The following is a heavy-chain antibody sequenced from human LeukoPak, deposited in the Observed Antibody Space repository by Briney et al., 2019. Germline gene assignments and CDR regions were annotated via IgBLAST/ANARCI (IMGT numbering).Heavy chain of an antibody. CDR2: INPNSGGT. J-gene: IGHJ5*02. D-gene: IGHD2-2*02. CDR3: ARVAHQYCSSTSCYTFWFDP. Sequence: ASVKVSCKASGYTFTGYYMHWVRQAPGQGLEWMGWINPNSGGTNYAQKFQGRVTMTRDTSISTAYMELSRLRSDDTAVYYCARVAHQYCSSTSCYTFWFDPWGQRTLVTVSS. V-gene: IGHV1-2*02. CDR1: GYTFTGYY.